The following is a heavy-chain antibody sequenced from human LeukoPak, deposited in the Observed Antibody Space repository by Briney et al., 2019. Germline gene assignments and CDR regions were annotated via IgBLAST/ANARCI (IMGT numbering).Heavy chain of an antibody. J-gene: IGHJ4*02. CDR1: GFTFSSYW. CDR2: INSDGSSI. CDR3: ARASSTSCYY. D-gene: IGHD2-2*01. Sequence: GGSLSLSCAASGFTFSSYWMHWVRQAPGKGLVWVSRINSDGSSINYADSVKGRFTISRDNAKNTLYLQMNSLRVEDTAVYYCARASSTSCYYWGQGTLVTVSS. V-gene: IGHV3-74*01.